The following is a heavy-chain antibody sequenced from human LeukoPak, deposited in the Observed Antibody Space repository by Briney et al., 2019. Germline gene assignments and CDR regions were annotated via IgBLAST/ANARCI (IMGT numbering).Heavy chain of an antibody. CDR2: ITGGGRT. D-gene: IGHD4-17*01. J-gene: IGHJ3*01. CDR1: GFTFNNYA. CDR3: ARDPNGDYIGAFDF. V-gene: IGHV3-23*01. Sequence: GGSLRLSCAASGFTFNNYAMMWVRQAQGQGLEWVSAITGGGRTYYADSVKGRFTISRDNSKNTLYLQMNSLRAEDTTLYFCARDPNGDYIGAFDFLGQGTVVTVSS.